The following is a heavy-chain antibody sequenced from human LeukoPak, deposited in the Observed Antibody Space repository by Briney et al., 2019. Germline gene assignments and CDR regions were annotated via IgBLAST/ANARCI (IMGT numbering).Heavy chain of an antibody. V-gene: IGHV3-23*01. D-gene: IGHD2-2*01. J-gene: IGHJ4*02. CDR1: GFTFSSYA. CDR2: ISGSGGST. CDR3: AKDRRGCTSTSCYYRFDY. Sequence: AGGSLRLSCAASGFTFSSYAMSWVRQAPGKGLEWVSGISGSGGSTHYADSVKCRFTISRDNSKNTLYLQMNSLRAEDTAVYYCAKDRRGCTSTSCYYRFDYWGQGTLVTVSS.